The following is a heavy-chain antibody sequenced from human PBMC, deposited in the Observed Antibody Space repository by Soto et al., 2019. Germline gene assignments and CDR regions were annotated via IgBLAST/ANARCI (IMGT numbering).Heavy chain of an antibody. CDR1: GGSFSGYY. D-gene: IGHD3-9*01. V-gene: IGHV4-34*01. CDR2: INHSGST. CDR3: ARGLRYFDWLLYHGYYYGMDV. Sequence: SETLSLTCAVYGGSFSGYYWSWIRQPPGKGLEWIGEINHSGSTNYNPSLKSRVTISVDTSKNQFSLKLSSVTAADTAVYYCARGLRYFDWLLYHGYYYGMDVWAQGTTVTVSS. J-gene: IGHJ6*02.